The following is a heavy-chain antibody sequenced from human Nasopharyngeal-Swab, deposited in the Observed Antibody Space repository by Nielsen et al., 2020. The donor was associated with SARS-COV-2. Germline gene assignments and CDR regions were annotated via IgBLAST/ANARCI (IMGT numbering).Heavy chain of an antibody. V-gene: IGHV4-59*13. J-gene: IGHJ2*01. D-gene: IGHD3-3*01. Sequence: LETLSLTCTVSGGSISSYYWSWIRQPPGKGLEWIGYIYYSGSTNYNPSLKSRVTISVDTSKNQFSLKLSSVTAADTAVYYCARAELDFWSGYYTTLYWYFDLWGRGTLVTVSS. CDR3: ARAELDFWSGYYTTLYWYFDL. CDR2: IYYSGST. CDR1: GGSISSYY.